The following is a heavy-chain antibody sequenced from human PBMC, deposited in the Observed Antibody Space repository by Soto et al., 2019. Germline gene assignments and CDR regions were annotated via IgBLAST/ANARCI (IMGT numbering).Heavy chain of an antibody. Sequence: GGSLRLSCASSGFTFSSYAMSWVRQAPGKGLEWVSAISGSGGSTYYADSVKGRFTISRDNSKNTLYLQMNSLRAGDTAVYYCAKDTRRSARAYAFDIWGQGTMVTVSS. CDR3: AKDTRRSARAYAFDI. CDR1: GFTFSSYA. CDR2: ISGSGGST. V-gene: IGHV3-23*01. J-gene: IGHJ3*02. D-gene: IGHD6-6*01.